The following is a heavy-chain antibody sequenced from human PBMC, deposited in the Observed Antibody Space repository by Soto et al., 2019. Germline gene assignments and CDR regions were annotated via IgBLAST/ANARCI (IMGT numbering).Heavy chain of an antibody. CDR3: ARDGGPPGSYYYYYCGMDV. J-gene: IGHJ6*02. CDR1: GFTFSSYA. Sequence: QVQLVESGGGVVQPGRSLRLSCAASGFTFSSYAMHWVRQAPDKGLEWVAVISYDGSNKYYADSVKGRFTISRDNSKNTLYLQMNSMRAEDTAVYYCARDGGPPGSYYYYYCGMDVWGQGTTVTVSS. CDR2: ISYDGSNK. V-gene: IGHV3-30-3*01.